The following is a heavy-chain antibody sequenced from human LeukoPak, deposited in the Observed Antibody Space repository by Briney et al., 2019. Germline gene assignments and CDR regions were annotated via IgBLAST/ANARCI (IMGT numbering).Heavy chain of an antibody. D-gene: IGHD6-19*01. CDR3: AKDVSVSGFYEGSFDY. CDR1: GFTFSSYS. Sequence: GGSLRLSCAASGFTFSSYSMNWVRQAPGKGLEWVSSISSSSSYIYYADSVKGRFTVSRDNSKNTLYLQMNSLRAEDTAVYYCAKDVSVSGFYEGSFDYWGKGTLVTVSS. J-gene: IGHJ4*02. CDR2: ISSSSSYI. V-gene: IGHV3-21*04.